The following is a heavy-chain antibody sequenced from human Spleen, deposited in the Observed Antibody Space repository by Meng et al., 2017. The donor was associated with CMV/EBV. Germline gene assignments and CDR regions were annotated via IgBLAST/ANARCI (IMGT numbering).Heavy chain of an antibody. J-gene: IGHJ6*02. CDR3: ARDVPSGSYYNYYYYGMDV. D-gene: IGHD1-26*01. CDR2: IYYSGST. CDR1: GGSVSSGSYY. V-gene: IGHV4-61*01. Sequence: GSLRLSCTVSGGSVSSGSYYWSWIRQPPGKGLEWIGYIYYSGSTNYNPSLKSRVTISVDTSKNQFSLKLSSVTAADTAVYYCARDVPSGSYYNYYYYGMDVWGQGTTVTVLL.